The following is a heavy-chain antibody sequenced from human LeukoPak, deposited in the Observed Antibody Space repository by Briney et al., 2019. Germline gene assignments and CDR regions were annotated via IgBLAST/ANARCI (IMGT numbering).Heavy chain of an antibody. CDR2: INPASAGA. CDR1: GYTFTNYY. J-gene: IGHJ4*02. CDR3: ARQLGNYYRASDF. D-gene: IGHD6-6*01. V-gene: IGHV1-2*02. Sequence: ASVTVSCKPSGYTFTNYYIHWVRQAPGQGPEWVGWINPASAGAAFAPKFQGRVSMTWDSSITTAFMDLTSLRSDDTAIYYCARQLGNYYRASDFWGQGTLVTVSS.